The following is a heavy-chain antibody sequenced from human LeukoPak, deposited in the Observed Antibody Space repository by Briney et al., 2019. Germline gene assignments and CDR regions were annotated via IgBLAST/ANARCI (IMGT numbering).Heavy chain of an antibody. CDR2: ISGYNGNT. D-gene: IGHD5-18*01. J-gene: IGHJ3*02. CDR1: GYTFTSYG. CDR3: AKDEVRYSYGDDAFDI. V-gene: IGHV1-18*01. Sequence: ASVKVSCKASGYTFTSYGITWVRQAPGQGLEWMGWISGYNGNTNNAQKLQGRVTMTTDTSRSTAYMELRSLRSDDTAVYYCAKDEVRYSYGDDAFDIWGQGTMVTVSS.